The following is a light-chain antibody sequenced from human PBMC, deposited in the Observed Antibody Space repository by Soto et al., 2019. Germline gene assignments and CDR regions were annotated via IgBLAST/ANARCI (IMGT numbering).Light chain of an antibody. CDR2: EVN. V-gene: IGLV2-8*01. Sequence: QSALTQPPSASGSPGQSVTISCTGTSSDVGGYNYVSWYQQHPGKAPKLMIYEVNKRPSGVPDRFSGSKSGNTASLTVSGLQAEDEADYYCSSNAGSNNFVVFGGGTKVTVL. CDR3: SSNAGSNNFVV. CDR1: SSDVGGYNY. J-gene: IGLJ2*01.